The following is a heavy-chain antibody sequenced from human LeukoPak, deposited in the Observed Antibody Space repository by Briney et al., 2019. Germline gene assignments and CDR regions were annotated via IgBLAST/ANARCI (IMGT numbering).Heavy chain of an antibody. CDR3: ARGSEHSYDFTGRGRTKSRLDY. V-gene: IGHV3-30*03. CDR1: GFTFSTYG. Sequence: SGGSLRLSCAASGFTFSTYGMHWVRQAPGKGLEWVAVISYDGSNKYYVDSVKGRFTISRDNSKNTVFLQMNSLRAEDTAVYYCARGSEHSYDFTGRGRTKSRLDYWGQGTLVTVSS. D-gene: IGHD3/OR15-3a*01. CDR2: ISYDGSNK. J-gene: IGHJ4*02.